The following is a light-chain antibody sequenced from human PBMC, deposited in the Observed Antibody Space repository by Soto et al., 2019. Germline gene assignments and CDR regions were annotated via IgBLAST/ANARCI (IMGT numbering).Light chain of an antibody. J-gene: IGKJ2*01. CDR1: QDISNY. V-gene: IGKV1-33*01. Sequence: DIPMTQSPSSLSASVGDRVTITCQASQDISNYLNWYQQKPGKAPKLLIYDASNLETGVPSRFSGSGSGTDFTFTISSQQPEDIATYYCQQYDNLHTFGQGTKLEI. CDR3: QQYDNLHT. CDR2: DAS.